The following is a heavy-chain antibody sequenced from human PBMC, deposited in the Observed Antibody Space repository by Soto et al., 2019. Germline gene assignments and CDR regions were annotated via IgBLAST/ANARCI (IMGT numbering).Heavy chain of an antibody. Sequence: EVQLVESGGGLVKPGGSLRLSCAASGFTFSSYSMNWVRQAPGKGLEWVSSISSSSSYIYYADSVKGRFTISRDNAKNSLYLQMNSLRAEDTAVYYCARVKGDSSGWTLPVDYWGQGTLVTVSS. V-gene: IGHV3-21*01. D-gene: IGHD6-19*01. J-gene: IGHJ4*02. CDR3: ARVKGDSSGWTLPVDY. CDR2: ISSSSSYI. CDR1: GFTFSSYS.